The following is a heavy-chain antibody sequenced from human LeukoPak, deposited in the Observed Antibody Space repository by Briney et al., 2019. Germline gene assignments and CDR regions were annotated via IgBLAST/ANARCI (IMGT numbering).Heavy chain of an antibody. CDR1: GFTVSTNY. CDR2: IYAGGTT. Sequence: SGESLRLSCAASGFTVSTNYMSWVRQAPGRGLEWVSVIYAGGTTYYADSVRGRFTISRGNSKNTLYLQMNSLRDEDTAVYYCARDSSGWYDHWGQGTLVTVSS. CDR3: ARDSSGWYDH. D-gene: IGHD6-19*01. J-gene: IGHJ5*02. V-gene: IGHV3-53*01.